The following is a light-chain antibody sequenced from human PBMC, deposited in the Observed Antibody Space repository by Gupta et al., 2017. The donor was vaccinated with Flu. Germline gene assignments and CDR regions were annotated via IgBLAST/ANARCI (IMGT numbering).Light chain of an antibody. J-gene: IGLJ3*02. CDR2: GNS. Sequence: QSVLTQPPSLSGAPGQRVTMSFAGSISTIGAGYDVHWYQQRPGTAPKLLIYGNSNRPSGVPDRLSGSKCGTSASLAITGLQAEDEADYYCQSYDSSLSGLVFGGGTKLTVL. CDR1: ISTIGAGYD. V-gene: IGLV1-40*01. CDR3: QSYDSSLSGLV.